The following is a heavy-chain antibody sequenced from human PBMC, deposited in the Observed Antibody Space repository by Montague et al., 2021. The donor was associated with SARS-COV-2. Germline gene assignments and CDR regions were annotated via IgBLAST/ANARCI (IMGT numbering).Heavy chain of an antibody. Sequence: SETLSLTCSVSGASISCHYWSWIRQPPGKGLEWIGYMFSAGNTNYNPSLGSRVTISGDTSKNQFSLELKSVTAADTAVYYCARGGRNDYDLLSGYPFDSWGQGTLVTVSS. J-gene: IGHJ4*02. CDR1: GASISCHY. V-gene: IGHV4-59*11. CDR3: ARGGRNDYDLLSGYPFDS. D-gene: IGHD3-3*01. CDR2: MFSAGNT.